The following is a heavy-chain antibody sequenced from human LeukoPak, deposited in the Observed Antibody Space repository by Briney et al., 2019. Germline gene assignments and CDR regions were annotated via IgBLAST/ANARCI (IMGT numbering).Heavy chain of an antibody. J-gene: IGHJ4*02. CDR3: AKDDSSGYYQGFDY. CDR1: GFTFRNYW. CDR2: IDGDGGSA. V-gene: IGHV3-74*01. D-gene: IGHD3-22*01. Sequence: GGSLRLSCAASGFTFRNYWMHWVRQAPGKGLVWVSRIDGDGGSASYADSVKGRFTVFRDNAKTTLYLQMNSLRAEDTALYYCAKDDSSGYYQGFDYWGQGTLVTVSS.